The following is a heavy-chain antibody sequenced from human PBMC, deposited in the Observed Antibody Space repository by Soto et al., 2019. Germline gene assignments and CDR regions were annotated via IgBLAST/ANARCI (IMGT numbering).Heavy chain of an antibody. J-gene: IGHJ4*02. CDR2: ISAYNGNK. V-gene: IGHV1-18*01. D-gene: IGHD6-13*01. CDR3: ARDLGQQLVDY. Sequence: SVKVSCKACGYIFTSYGISWVRQAPGQGLEWMGWISAYNGNKKYAQKLQGRVTMTTDTSTSTAYMELRSLRSDDTAVYYCARDLGQQLVDYWGQGTLVTVSS. CDR1: GYIFTSYG.